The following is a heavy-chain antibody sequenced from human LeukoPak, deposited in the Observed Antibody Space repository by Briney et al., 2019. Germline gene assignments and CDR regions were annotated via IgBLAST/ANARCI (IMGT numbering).Heavy chain of an antibody. CDR1: GASVSSASY. Sequence: SETLSLTCTVSGASVSSASYWTWIRQPPGKGVEWIAHIYNGVNTNYNPSLKSRVTISVDTSKNQFSLKLSSVTAADTAVYYCARLSEGMRFGELSLNNEYFQHWGQGTLVTVSS. CDR2: IYNGVNT. CDR3: ARLSEGMRFGELSLNNEYFQH. V-gene: IGHV4-61*01. J-gene: IGHJ1*01. D-gene: IGHD3-10*01.